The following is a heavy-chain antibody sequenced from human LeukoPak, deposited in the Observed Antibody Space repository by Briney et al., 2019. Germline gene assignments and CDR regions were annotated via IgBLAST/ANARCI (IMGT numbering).Heavy chain of an antibody. D-gene: IGHD3-10*01. V-gene: IGHV1-8*01. J-gene: IGHJ6*02. CDR3: AIPYGSGSPHYYYYGMDV. CDR1: GYTFTSYD. Sequence: ASVKVSCKASGYTFTSYDINWVRQATGQGLEWMGWMNPNSGNTGYAQKLQGRVTTTRNTSISTAYMELSSLRSEDTAVYYCAIPYGSGSPHYYYYGMDVWGQGTTVTVSS. CDR2: MNPNSGNT.